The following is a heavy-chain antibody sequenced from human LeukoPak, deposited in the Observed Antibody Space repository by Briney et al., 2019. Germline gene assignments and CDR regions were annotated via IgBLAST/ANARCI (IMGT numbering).Heavy chain of an antibody. CDR1: GYSFPSYW. CDR3: ARNDLDGDTADTKLFDY. D-gene: IGHD5-18*01. CDR2: IHPDDSDT. V-gene: IGHV5-51*01. J-gene: IGHJ4*02. Sequence: GESLKISCKGSGYSFPSYWIGWVRQMPGKGLEWMGIIHPDDSDTRYSPSFQGQVTISADRSISTAYLQWSSLKASDTAIYYCARNDLDGDTADTKLFDYWGQGTPVTVSS.